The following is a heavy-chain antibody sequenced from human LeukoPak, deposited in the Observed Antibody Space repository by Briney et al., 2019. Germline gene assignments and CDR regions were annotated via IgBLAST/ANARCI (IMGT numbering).Heavy chain of an antibody. CDR3: ARADYGDYPAFDY. J-gene: IGHJ4*02. Sequence: GGSLRLSCAASGFTFSSYEMNWVRQAPGKGLEWVSYISSSGSTIYYADSVKGRFTISRDNAKNSLYLQMNSLRAEDTAVYYCARADYGDYPAFDYWGRGTLVTVSS. V-gene: IGHV3-48*03. CDR2: ISSSGSTI. CDR1: GFTFSSYE. D-gene: IGHD4-17*01.